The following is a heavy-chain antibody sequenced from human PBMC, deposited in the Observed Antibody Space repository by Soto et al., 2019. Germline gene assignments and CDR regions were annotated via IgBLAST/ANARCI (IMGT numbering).Heavy chain of an antibody. J-gene: IGHJ5*02. D-gene: IGHD5-18*01. Sequence: QVQLQESGPGLVKPSQTLSLTCTVSGGSISSGGYSWTWIRQHPGKGLEWIGYIHYSGSTDYNPSLKSRITITADTTKSQFSLKLNSVTAADTAVYYCARERELYSYGYGGWFHPWGQGILVTVSS. CDR1: GGSISSGGYS. CDR3: ARERELYSYGYGGWFHP. CDR2: IHYSGST. V-gene: IGHV4-31*03.